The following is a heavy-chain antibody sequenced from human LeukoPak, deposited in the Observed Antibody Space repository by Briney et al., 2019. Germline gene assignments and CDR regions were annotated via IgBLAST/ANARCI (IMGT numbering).Heavy chain of an antibody. CDR3: ARYAAGTGSYFDY. D-gene: IGHD6-13*01. J-gene: IGHJ4*02. CDR2: ISSSRSYI. V-gene: IGHV3-21*01. CDR1: GFTFSSSG. Sequence: PGGSLRLSCAASGFTFSSSGMNWVRQAPGKGLEWVSYISSSRSYIHYADSVKGRFTISRDNAKKSLYLQMNSLRAEDTALYYCARYAAGTGSYFDYWGQGTLVTVSS.